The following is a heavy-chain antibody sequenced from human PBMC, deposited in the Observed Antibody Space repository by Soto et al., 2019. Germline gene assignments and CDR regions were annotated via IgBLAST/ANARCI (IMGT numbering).Heavy chain of an antibody. CDR3: ARPTRYYYDSSGQSAWFDP. Sequence: SVKVACKASGGTFSSYAIIWVRQAPGQGLEWMGGIIPIFGTANYAQKFQGRVTITADESTSTAYMELSSLRSEDTAVYYCARPTRYYYDSSGQSAWFDPWGQGTLVTVSS. D-gene: IGHD3-22*01. V-gene: IGHV1-69*13. J-gene: IGHJ5*02. CDR1: GGTFSSYA. CDR2: IIPIFGTA.